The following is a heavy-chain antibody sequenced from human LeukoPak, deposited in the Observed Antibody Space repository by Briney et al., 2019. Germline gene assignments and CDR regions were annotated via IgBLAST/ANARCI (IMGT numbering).Heavy chain of an antibody. V-gene: IGHV1-69*04. J-gene: IGHJ4*02. Sequence: SVKVSCKASGYTFTSYGISWVRQAPGQGLEWMGRIIPILGIANYAQKFQGRVTITADKSTSTAYMELSSLRSEDTAVYYCARALKDYYDSSGSPGYWGQGTLVTVSS. CDR3: ARALKDYYDSSGSPGY. CDR1: GYTFTSYG. D-gene: IGHD3-22*01. CDR2: IIPILGIA.